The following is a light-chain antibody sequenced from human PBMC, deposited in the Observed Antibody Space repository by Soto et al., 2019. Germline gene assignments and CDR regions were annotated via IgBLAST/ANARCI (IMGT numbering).Light chain of an antibody. CDR3: KQYGSSLFT. CDR1: QSISSNY. CDR2: GAS. Sequence: EIVLTQSPGTLSLSPGERATLSCRASQSISSNYLAWYQQKPGQAPRLLIYGASSRATGIPDRFSGSGSGTDFTLNISRLEPEDFAVYYCKQYGSSLFTFGPGTKVDIK. J-gene: IGKJ3*01. V-gene: IGKV3-20*01.